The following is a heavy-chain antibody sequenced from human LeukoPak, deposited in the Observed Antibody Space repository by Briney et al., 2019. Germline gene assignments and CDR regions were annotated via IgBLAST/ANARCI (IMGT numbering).Heavy chain of an antibody. CDR3: ARAPSNAHFDY. V-gene: IGHV3-66*01. J-gene: IGHJ4*02. D-gene: IGHD3-3*02. CDR2: IYSGGST. CDR1: GFTVRNNY. Sequence: GESLRLSCAASGFTVRNNYMSWVRQAPGKGLEWVSLIYSGGSTYYADSVKGRFTISRDNSNNTVYLQMNSLRAEDTAVYYCARAPSNAHFDYWGQGTLVTVSS.